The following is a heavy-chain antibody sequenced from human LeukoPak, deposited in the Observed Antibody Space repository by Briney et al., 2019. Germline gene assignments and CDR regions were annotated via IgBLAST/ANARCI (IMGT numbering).Heavy chain of an antibody. CDR2: ISAYNGNT. CDR3: ARDASIAARLYYYMDV. J-gene: IGHJ6*03. V-gene: IGHV1-18*01. D-gene: IGHD6-6*01. Sequence: ASVKVSCKASGYTFTNYGISWVRQAPGQGLEWMGWISAYNGNTNYAQKLQGRVTMTTDTSTSTVYMELSSLRSEDTAVYYCARDASIAARLYYYMDVWGKGTTVTVSS. CDR1: GYTFTNYG.